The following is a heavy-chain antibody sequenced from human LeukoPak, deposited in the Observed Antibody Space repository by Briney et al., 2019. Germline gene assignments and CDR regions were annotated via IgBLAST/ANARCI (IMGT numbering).Heavy chain of an antibody. J-gene: IGHJ4*02. Sequence: GGSLRLSCAASGSTFSSYSMNWVRQAPGKGLEWVSSISSSSSYIYYADSMKGRFTISRDNAKNSLYLQMNSLRAEDTAVYYCARVIAAADYYFDYWGQGTLVTVSS. CDR1: GSTFSSYS. CDR3: ARVIAAADYYFDY. CDR2: ISSSSSYI. D-gene: IGHD6-13*01. V-gene: IGHV3-21*01.